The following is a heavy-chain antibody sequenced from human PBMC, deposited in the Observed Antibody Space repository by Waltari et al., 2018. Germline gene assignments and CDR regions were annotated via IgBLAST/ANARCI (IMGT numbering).Heavy chain of an antibody. V-gene: IGHV4-59*01. D-gene: IGHD3-16*01. Sequence: QVQLQESGPGLVKPSETLSLTCTVSGGSISSYYWSWIRQPPGKGLEWIGYIYYSGSTNYNPSLKSRVTISVDTSKNQFSLKLSSVTAADTAVYYCARGRDGPQLGYFDYWGQGTLVTVSS. CDR3: ARGRDGPQLGYFDY. J-gene: IGHJ4*02. CDR1: GGSISSYY. CDR2: IYYSGST.